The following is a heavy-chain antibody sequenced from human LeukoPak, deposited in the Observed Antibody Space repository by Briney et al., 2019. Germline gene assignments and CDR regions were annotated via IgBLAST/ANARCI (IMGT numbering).Heavy chain of an antibody. Sequence: ASVKVSCKTSGYTFTNYGISWVRQAPGQGPEWMGWIIGYNGNTNYVQKFQGRVTMTTDTSTSTAYMELRSLRSDDTAVYYCARDLILGRHDYGEPFDYWGQGTQVTVSS. V-gene: IGHV1-18*01. J-gene: IGHJ4*02. D-gene: IGHD4-17*01. CDR1: GYTFTNYG. CDR2: IIGYNGNT. CDR3: ARDLILGRHDYGEPFDY.